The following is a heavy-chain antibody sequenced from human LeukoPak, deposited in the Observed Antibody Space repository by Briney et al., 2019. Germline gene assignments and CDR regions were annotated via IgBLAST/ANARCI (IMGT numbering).Heavy chain of an antibody. CDR2: ISGTATGGTT. D-gene: IGHD2-15*01. CDR1: GFTFSSYA. V-gene: IGHV3-23*01. J-gene: IGHJ3*02. Sequence: GGSLRLSCAASGFTFSSYAMSWVRQSPGKGLEWVSSISGTATGGTTYYADSVKGRFTVSRDNSKNTLYLQMNSLRAEDTAVYYCAKQDIVVVVAATRFHAFDIWGQGTMVTVSS. CDR3: AKQDIVVVVAATRFHAFDI.